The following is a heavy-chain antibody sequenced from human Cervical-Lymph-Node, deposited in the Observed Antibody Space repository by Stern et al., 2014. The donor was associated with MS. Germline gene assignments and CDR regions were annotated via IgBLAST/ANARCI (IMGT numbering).Heavy chain of an antibody. CDR2: IYTSGSP. J-gene: IGHJ4*02. CDR3: AAALDY. CDR1: GGSISSGSYY. D-gene: IGHD6-13*01. V-gene: IGHV4-61*02. Sequence: QVQLQESGPGLVKPSQTLSLTCTVSGGSISSGSYYWSWIRQPAGKGLEWIGRIYTSGSPNYNPSLKSRVTISVDTSKHQFSLNLSSGTAADTAVYYCAAALDYWGQGTLVTVSS.